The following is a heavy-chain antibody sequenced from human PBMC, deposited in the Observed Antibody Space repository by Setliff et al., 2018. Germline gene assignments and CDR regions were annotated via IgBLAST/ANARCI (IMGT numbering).Heavy chain of an antibody. CDR3: ARDTRVRDSSSVPSDTFDI. Sequence: SETLSLTCSVSGGSISTYYWSWIRQSPGKGLEWIGNINYSGTTNYMSSLKSRVTISIDTPKNHFPLRLSSVTAADTAVYYCARDTRVRDSSSVPSDTFDIWGRGTKVTVSS. V-gene: IGHV4-59*01. J-gene: IGHJ3*02. D-gene: IGHD2-2*01. CDR2: INYSGTT. CDR1: GGSISTYY.